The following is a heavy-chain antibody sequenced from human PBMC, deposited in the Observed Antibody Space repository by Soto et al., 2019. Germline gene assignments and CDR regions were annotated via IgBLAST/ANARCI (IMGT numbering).Heavy chain of an antibody. CDR1: GYTFTTSP. CDR2: INPDNGNT. V-gene: IGHV1-3*01. Sequence: QVQLVQSGAEVKNPGASVKISCKASGYTFTTSPIHWVRQAPGHRPEWMGWINPDNGNTKYSHKFQGRVTIIRDTTANTAYMELISLKSEDTAVYSCVSRPPPSGWTTAEYFQHWGQGTLVRVSS. D-gene: IGHD6-19*01. CDR3: VSRPPPSGWTTAEYFQH. J-gene: IGHJ1*01.